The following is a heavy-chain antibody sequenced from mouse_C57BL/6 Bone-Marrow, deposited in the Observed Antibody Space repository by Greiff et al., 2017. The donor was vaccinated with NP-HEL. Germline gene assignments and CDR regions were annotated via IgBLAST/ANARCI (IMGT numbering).Heavy chain of an antibody. CDR3: TPYYGSSYGFAY. CDR2: IHPNSGST. J-gene: IGHJ3*01. Sequence: QVQLQQPGAELVKPGASVKLSCKASGYTFTSYWMHWVKQRPGQGLEWIGMIHPNSGSTNYNEKFKSKATLTVDKSSSTAYMQLSSLTSEDTAVYYCTPYYGSSYGFAYWGQGTLVTVSA. D-gene: IGHD1-1*01. CDR1: GYTFTSYW. V-gene: IGHV1-64*01.